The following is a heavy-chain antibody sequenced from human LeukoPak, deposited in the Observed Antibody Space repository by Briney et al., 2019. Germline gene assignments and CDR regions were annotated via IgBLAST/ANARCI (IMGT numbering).Heavy chain of an antibody. Sequence: PGGSLRLSCTASGFTFGDYAMSWIRQAPGKGLEWVGFIRSKACGGTTEYAASVKGRFTISRDDSKSIAYLQMNSLKTEDTAVYYCKARITMVRGAFGLLDYWGQGTLVTVSS. V-gene: IGHV3-49*03. CDR3: KARITMVRGAFGLLDY. J-gene: IGHJ4*02. CDR1: GFTFGDYA. CDR2: IRSKACGGTT. D-gene: IGHD3-10*01.